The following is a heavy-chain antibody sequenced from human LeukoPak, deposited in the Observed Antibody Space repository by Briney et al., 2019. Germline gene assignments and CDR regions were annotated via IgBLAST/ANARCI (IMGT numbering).Heavy chain of an antibody. J-gene: IGHJ4*02. Sequence: SETLSLTCTVSGGSISSSSYYWGWIRQPPGKGLEWIGSIYYSGNTYYNPSLKSRVTISVDTSKNQFSLKLSSVTAADTAMYYCARGGYYPNYWGQGTLVTVSS. CDR3: ARGGYYPNY. V-gene: IGHV4-39*07. CDR1: GGSISSSSYY. CDR2: IYYSGNT. D-gene: IGHD3-22*01.